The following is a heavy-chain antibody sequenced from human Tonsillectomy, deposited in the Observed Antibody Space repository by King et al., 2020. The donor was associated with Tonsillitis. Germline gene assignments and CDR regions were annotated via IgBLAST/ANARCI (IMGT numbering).Heavy chain of an antibody. J-gene: IGHJ4*02. D-gene: IGHD2-15*01. CDR2: IGTSSSYI. Sequence: QLVQSGGGLVKPGGSLRLSCAASGFAFSSYAMTWVRQAPGKGLEWVSSIGTSSSYIYYADSVKGRFTISRDNAKNSLYLQMNSLRAEDTAVYYCARELVWGGRTDYWGQGTLVTVSS. V-gene: IGHV3-21*01. CDR1: GFAFSSYA. CDR3: ARELVWGGRTDY.